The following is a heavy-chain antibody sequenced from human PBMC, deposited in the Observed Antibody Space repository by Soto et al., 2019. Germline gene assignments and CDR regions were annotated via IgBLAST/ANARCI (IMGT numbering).Heavy chain of an antibody. D-gene: IGHD3-22*01. J-gene: IGHJ4*02. Sequence: SETLSLTCTVSGGSISSYYWSWIRQPAGKGLEWIGRIYTSGSTNYNPSLKSRVTMSVDTSKNQFSLKLSSVTAADTAVYYCAGTRDYYDSSGYYHFDYWGQGTLVTVSS. V-gene: IGHV4-4*07. CDR1: GGSISSYY. CDR3: AGTRDYYDSSGYYHFDY. CDR2: IYTSGST.